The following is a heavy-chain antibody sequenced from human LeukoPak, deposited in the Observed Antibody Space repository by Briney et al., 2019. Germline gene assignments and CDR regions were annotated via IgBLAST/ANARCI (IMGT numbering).Heavy chain of an antibody. CDR2: INTNTGNP. CDR1: GYTFTSYA. J-gene: IGHJ3*02. Sequence: ASVKVSCKASGYTFTSYAMNWVRQAPGQGLEWMGWINTNTGNPTYAQGFTGRFVFSLDTSVSTAYLQIGSLKAEDTAVYYCARGGDSSGYYLDDAFDIWGQGTMVTVSS. D-gene: IGHD3-22*01. CDR3: ARGGDSSGYYLDDAFDI. V-gene: IGHV7-4-1*01.